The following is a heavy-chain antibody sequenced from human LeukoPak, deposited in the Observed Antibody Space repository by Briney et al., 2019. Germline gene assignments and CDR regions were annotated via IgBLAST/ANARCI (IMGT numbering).Heavy chain of an antibody. CDR3: AKGAVAGTWPGAFDI. CDR2: ISYDGSNK. Sequence: GGSLRLSCAASGFTFSSYAMHWVRQAPGKGLEWAAVISYDGSNKYYADSVRGRFTISRDNSKNTLYLQMNSLRPEDTAVYYCAKGAVAGTWPGAFDIWGQGTMVTVSS. CDR1: GFTFSSYA. V-gene: IGHV3-30-3*01. J-gene: IGHJ3*02. D-gene: IGHD6-19*01.